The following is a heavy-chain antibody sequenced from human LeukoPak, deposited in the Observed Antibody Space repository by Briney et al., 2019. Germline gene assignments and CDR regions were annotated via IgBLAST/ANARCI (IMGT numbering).Heavy chain of an antibody. V-gene: IGHV4-34*01. Sequence: SETLSLTCAVYGGSFSGYYWSWIRQPPGKGLEWIGEINHSGSTNYNPSLKNRVTISVDTSKNQFSLKLSSVTAADTAVYYCARGVLRYFDWPAFYFDYWGQGTLVTVSS. CDR1: GGSFSGYY. CDR3: ARGVLRYFDWPAFYFDY. CDR2: INHSGST. D-gene: IGHD3-9*01. J-gene: IGHJ4*02.